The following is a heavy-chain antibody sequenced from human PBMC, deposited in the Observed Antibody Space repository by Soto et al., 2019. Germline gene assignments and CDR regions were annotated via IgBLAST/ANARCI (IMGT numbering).Heavy chain of an antibody. CDR3: AAATRGHLYYGLDV. D-gene: IGHD5-12*01. Sequence: SQTLSLTCAISGDSVSSNRAAWNWIRQSPSRGLEWLGRTYYRTRWYNDYAVSVKGRITINPDTSKNQFSLQLNSVTPEDTAVYYCAAATRGHLYYGLDVWGQGTTVTVSS. J-gene: IGHJ6*02. V-gene: IGHV6-1*01. CDR2: TYYRTRWYN. CDR1: GDSVSSNRAA.